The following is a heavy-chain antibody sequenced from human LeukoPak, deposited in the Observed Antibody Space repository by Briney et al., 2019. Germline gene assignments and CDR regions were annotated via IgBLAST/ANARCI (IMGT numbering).Heavy chain of an antibody. V-gene: IGHV4-39*01. CDR1: GASMSTSSHY. J-gene: IGHJ4*02. Sequence: SETLSLTCNVSGASMSTSSHYWGWIRQPPGKGLEWIRSTHYGGNTYYNPSLNSRVTISVDTSKKQFSLKLTSVTAADTAVYYCAGRVGATIWTGMEFWGQGTLVTVSS. CDR2: THYGGNT. D-gene: IGHD1-26*01. CDR3: AGRVGATIWTGMEF.